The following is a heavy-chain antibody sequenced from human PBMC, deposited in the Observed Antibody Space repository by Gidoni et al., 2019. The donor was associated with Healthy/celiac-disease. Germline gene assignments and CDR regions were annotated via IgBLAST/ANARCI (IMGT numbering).Heavy chain of an antibody. V-gene: IGHV4-39*07. Sequence: QLQLQESRPGLVKPSETLSLTCTVSGGSISSSSYYWGWIRQPPGKGLEWIGSIYYSGSTYYNPSLKSRVTISVDTSKNQFSLKLSSVTAADTAVYYCARVFLDYGDPYYFDYWGQGTLVTVSS. CDR2: IYYSGST. D-gene: IGHD4-17*01. CDR3: ARVFLDYGDPYYFDY. J-gene: IGHJ4*02. CDR1: GGSISSSSYY.